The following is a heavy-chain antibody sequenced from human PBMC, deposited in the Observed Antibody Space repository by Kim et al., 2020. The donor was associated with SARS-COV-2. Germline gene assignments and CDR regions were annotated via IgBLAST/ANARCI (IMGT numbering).Heavy chain of an antibody. D-gene: IGHD6-19*01. J-gene: IGHJ4*02. Sequence: GSAYYADTVNGRFTISRDNSKNTVYLQMNNLRVEDTAVYYCARGRSGCDYWGQGTLVSVSS. CDR3: ARGRSGCDY. CDR2: GSA. V-gene: IGHV3-66*01.